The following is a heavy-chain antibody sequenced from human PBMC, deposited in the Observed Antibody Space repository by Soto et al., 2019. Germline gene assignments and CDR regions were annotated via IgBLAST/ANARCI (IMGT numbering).Heavy chain of an antibody. V-gene: IGHV4-61*01. CDR1: GGSVSSGSYY. Sequence: SETLSLTCTVSGGSVSSGSYYWSWILQPPGKGLEWIGYIYYSGSTNYNPSLKSRVTISVDTSKNQFSLKLSSVTAADTAVYYCARVYGDYSKRIDYWGQGTLVTVSS. CDR2: IYYSGST. CDR3: ARVYGDYSKRIDY. J-gene: IGHJ4*02. D-gene: IGHD4-17*01.